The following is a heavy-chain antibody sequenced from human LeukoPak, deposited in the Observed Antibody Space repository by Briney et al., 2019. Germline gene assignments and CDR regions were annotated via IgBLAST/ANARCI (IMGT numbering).Heavy chain of an antibody. V-gene: IGHV3-30-3*01. J-gene: IGHJ5*02. CDR1: GFTFSSYA. Sequence: GGSLRLSCAASGFTFSSYAMHWVRQAPGKGLEWVAVISYDGSNKYYADSVKGRFTISRDNSKNTLYLQMNSLRAEDTAVYYCARGCSGGSCYGNWLDPWGQGTLVTVSS. CDR2: ISYDGSNK. CDR3: ARGCSGGSCYGNWLDP. D-gene: IGHD2-15*01.